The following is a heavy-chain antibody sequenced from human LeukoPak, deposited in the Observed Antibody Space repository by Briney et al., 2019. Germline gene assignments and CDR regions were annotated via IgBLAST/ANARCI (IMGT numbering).Heavy chain of an antibody. D-gene: IGHD1-26*01. J-gene: IGHJ4*02. CDR3: VVGSGGDEWEPFGFDY. Sequence: SETLSLTCAVYGGSFSGYYWGWIRQPPGKGLEWIGSVYHSGSTYYNPSLKSRVTISVDTSKNQFSLRLTSVTAADTAVYYCVVGSGGDEWEPFGFDYWGQGTLVTVSS. CDR2: VYHSGST. CDR1: GGSFSGYY. V-gene: IGHV4-38-2*01.